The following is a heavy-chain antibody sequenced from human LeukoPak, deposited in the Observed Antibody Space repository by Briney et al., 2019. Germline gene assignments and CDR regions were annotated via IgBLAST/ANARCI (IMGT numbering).Heavy chain of an antibody. D-gene: IGHD5-12*01. J-gene: IGHJ4*02. V-gene: IGHV3-48*01. CDR3: ARDKWLDY. CDR2: IGTSGNPI. Sequence: AGGSLRLSCAASGFTFSGYIMNWVPQAPGRGLEGVSFIGTSGNPIYYADSVKGRFTVSRDNAKNSLYLQMNSLRAEDTAVYSCARDKWLDYWGKGTMVTVSS. CDR1: GFTFSGYI.